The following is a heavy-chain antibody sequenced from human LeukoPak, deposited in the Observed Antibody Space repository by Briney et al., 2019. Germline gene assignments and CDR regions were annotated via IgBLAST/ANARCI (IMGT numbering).Heavy chain of an antibody. CDR1: GFTVSTYY. V-gene: IGHV3-53*01. Sequence: GSLRLSCAASGFTVSTYYMTWVRQAPGKGLECVSVSYSGGSTYYADAVKGRCTVSSDNAKNKLYLQMNSLRAEAAAMYYCARGLAYCTSTTCLLPFDYWGQGTLVTVSS. CDR3: ARGLAYCTSTTCLLPFDY. J-gene: IGHJ4*02. D-gene: IGHD2-2*01. CDR2: SYSGGST.